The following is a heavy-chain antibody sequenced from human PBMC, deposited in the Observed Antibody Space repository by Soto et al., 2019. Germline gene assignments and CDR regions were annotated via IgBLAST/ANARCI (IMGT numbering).Heavy chain of an antibody. V-gene: IGHV3-23*01. Sequence: GGSLRLSCTVSGFTFSGYAMAWVRQAPKKGPQWVSTVSSSGETTYYADSVKGRFTVSRDNSKSTLYLQMNSLTDGDTAVYYCAKTDGYHNFDYWGQGTLVTVSS. CDR3: AKTDGYHNFDY. D-gene: IGHD5-18*01. CDR2: VSSSGETT. J-gene: IGHJ4*02. CDR1: GFTFSGYA.